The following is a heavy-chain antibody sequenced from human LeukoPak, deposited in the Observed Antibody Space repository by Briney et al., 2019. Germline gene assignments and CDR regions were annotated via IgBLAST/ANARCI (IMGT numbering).Heavy chain of an antibody. D-gene: IGHD6-19*01. CDR3: ARLSSGWYGVGMDV. J-gene: IGHJ6*04. Sequence: SETLSLTCIVSGGSMSSYYWTWTRQPPGKGLEWIGEINHSGSTNYNPSLKSRVTISVDTSKNQFSLKLSSVTAADTAVYYCARLSSGWYGVGMDVWGKGTTVTISS. CDR1: GGSMSSYY. CDR2: INHSGST. V-gene: IGHV4-34*01.